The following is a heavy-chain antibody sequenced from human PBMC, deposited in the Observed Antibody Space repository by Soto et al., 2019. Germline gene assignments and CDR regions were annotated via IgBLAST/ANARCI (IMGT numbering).Heavy chain of an antibody. CDR1: GDSLRNHY. D-gene: IGHD3-9*01. J-gene: IGHJ4*02. CDR2: IFYSGDT. CDR3: ARVSYFRGFDWLFAFDS. Sequence: ETLSLTCSVSGDSLRNHYWSWIRQPPGSRLEWLGHIFYSGDTSSYNPSLKSRVSMSVDTSKNQFSLKLRSVSADDTAVYFCARVSYFRGFDWLFAFDSWGQGALVTVSS. V-gene: IGHV4-59*11.